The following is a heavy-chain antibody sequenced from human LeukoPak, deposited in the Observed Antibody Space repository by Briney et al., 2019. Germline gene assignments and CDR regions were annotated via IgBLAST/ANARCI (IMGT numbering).Heavy chain of an antibody. CDR3: TTVYIGGSSWYLYAEYFHH. V-gene: IGHV3-15*01. CDR2: IKSKTDGGTT. J-gene: IGHJ1*01. CDR1: GFTFSNAW. D-gene: IGHD6-13*01. Sequence: PGGSLRLSCAASGFTFSNAWMSWVRQAPGKGLEWVGRIKSKTDGGTTDYAAPVKGRFTISRDDSNNTLFLQMNSLKTEDTAVYYCTTVYIGGSSWYLYAEYFHHWGQGTLVTVSS.